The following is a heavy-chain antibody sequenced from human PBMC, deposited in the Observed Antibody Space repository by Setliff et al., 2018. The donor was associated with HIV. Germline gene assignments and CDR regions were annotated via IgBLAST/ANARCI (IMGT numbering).Heavy chain of an antibody. CDR1: GDSISSDNYY. D-gene: IGHD2-2*01. CDR3: ASRVPAARHFDY. CDR2: IYTSGST. J-gene: IGHJ4*02. V-gene: IGHV4-61*02. Sequence: SETLSLTCTVSGDSISSDNYYWSWIRQPAGKGLEWIGRIYTSGSTNYTPSLKSRVTISLDRFKNQFSLKLTSVTAADTAVYYCASRVPAARHFDYWGQGTLVTVSS.